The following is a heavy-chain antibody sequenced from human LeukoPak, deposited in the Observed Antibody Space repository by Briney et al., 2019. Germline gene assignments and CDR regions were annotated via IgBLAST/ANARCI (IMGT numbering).Heavy chain of an antibody. Sequence: SSVKVSCKASGYTFTRYGISWVRQAPGQGLEWMGWISAYNGNTNYAQKLQGRVTMTTDTSTSTAYMELRSLRSDDTAVYYCAREGPYYYDSSGYYYSYYFDYWGQGTLVTVSS. CDR2: ISAYNGNT. J-gene: IGHJ4*02. CDR1: GYTFTRYG. CDR3: AREGPYYYDSSGYYYSYYFDY. D-gene: IGHD3-22*01. V-gene: IGHV1-18*01.